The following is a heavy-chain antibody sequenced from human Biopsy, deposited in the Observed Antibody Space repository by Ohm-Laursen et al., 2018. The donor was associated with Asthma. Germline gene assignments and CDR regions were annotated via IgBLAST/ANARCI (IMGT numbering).Heavy chain of an antibody. CDR3: ASYEVVTAILPMDV. CDR1: GFTLTTYA. Sequence: SLRLSCAASGFTLTTYAIHWVRQAPGKGLEWVALISYDGSNKYYGDSVKGRFTISRDNSKNTLYLQMNSLRAEDTAVYYCASYEVVTAILPMDVWGQGTTVTVSS. CDR2: ISYDGSNK. J-gene: IGHJ6*02. V-gene: IGHV3-30*03. D-gene: IGHD2-21*02.